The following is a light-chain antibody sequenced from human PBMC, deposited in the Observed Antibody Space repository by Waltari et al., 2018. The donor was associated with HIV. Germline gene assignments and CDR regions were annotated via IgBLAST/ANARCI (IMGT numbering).Light chain of an antibody. CDR3: QQYGSSPRT. CDR2: MTS. V-gene: IGKV1-5*03. Sequence: IQMTQSPSNLSASVGDAVILTCRASQNIDNWLAWYQQRPGRAPKLLMSMTSVLETGVPSRFRGSGSGTDFTLTITRLEPEDFVVYYCQQYGSSPRTFGPGTKVDIK. CDR1: QNIDNW. J-gene: IGKJ3*01.